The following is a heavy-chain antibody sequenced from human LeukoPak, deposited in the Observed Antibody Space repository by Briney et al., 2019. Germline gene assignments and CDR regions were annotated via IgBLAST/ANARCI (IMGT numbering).Heavy chain of an antibody. D-gene: IGHD3/OR15-3a*01. V-gene: IGHV3-74*01. CDR2: INSDGRTT. CDR3: ARVGLGPLSYYSYYYMDV. Sequence: GRSLRLSCEASGFTFSDYWMHWVRHAPGKWLVWVSRINSDGRTTNYADSVKGRSAISRDKARNTLYLEMNSLRAEDTAVYYCARVGLGPLSYYSYYYMDVWGKGTSVTISS. J-gene: IGHJ6*03. CDR1: GFTFSDYW.